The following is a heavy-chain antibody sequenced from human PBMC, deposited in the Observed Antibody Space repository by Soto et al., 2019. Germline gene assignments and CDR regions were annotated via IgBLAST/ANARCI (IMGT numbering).Heavy chain of an antibody. D-gene: IGHD3-10*01. CDR3: ARAPMVRGVIGYYYYMDV. CDR1: GYTFTSYG. J-gene: IGHJ6*03. V-gene: IGHV1-18*01. CDR2: ISAYNGNT. Sequence: ASVKVSCKASGYTFTSYGISWVRQAPGQGLEWMGWISAYNGNTNYAQKLQGRVTMTTDTSTSTAYMELRSLRSDDTAVYYCARAPMVRGVIGYYYYMDVWGKGTTVTVSS.